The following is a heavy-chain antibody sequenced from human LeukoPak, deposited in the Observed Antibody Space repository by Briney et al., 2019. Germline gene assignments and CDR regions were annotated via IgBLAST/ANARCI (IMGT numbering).Heavy chain of an antibody. D-gene: IGHD1-14*01. J-gene: IGHJ3*02. Sequence: GGSLRLSCAASGFSFSSYWMHWVRQAAGKGLEWVPRINSDGSSTSYADSVKGRFTISRDNAKNSLYLQMNSLRAEDTAVYYCARDNPLGAFDIWGQGTMVTVSS. CDR2: INSDGSST. CDR3: ARDNPLGAFDI. CDR1: GFSFSSYW. V-gene: IGHV3-74*01.